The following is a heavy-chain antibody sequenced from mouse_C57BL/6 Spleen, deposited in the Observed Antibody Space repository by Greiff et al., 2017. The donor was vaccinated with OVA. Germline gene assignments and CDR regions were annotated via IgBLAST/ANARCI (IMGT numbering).Heavy chain of an antibody. CDR3: ARVYSNYFLAY. CDR2: INYDGSST. D-gene: IGHD2-5*01. J-gene: IGHJ3*01. Sequence: EVMLVESEGGLVQPGSSMKLSCTASGFTFSDYYMAWVRQVPEKGLEWVANINYDGSSTYYLDSLKSRFIISRDNAKNILYLQMSSLKSEDTATYYCARVYSNYFLAYWGQGTLVTVSA. CDR1: GFTFSDYY. V-gene: IGHV5-16*01.